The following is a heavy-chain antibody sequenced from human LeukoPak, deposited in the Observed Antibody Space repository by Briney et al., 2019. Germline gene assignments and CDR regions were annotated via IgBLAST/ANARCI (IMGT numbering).Heavy chain of an antibody. Sequence: NAGGSLRLSSAASGFIFSNYIMNWVRQAPGKGLELVSSISTGSRHIYYAASVKGRFTISRDDAKNSLYLQMNGLRAEDTAVYYCARDLSGDGYNKFDYWGQGTLVTVSP. D-gene: IGHD5-24*01. CDR1: GFIFSNYI. CDR2: ISTGSRHI. CDR3: ARDLSGDGYNKFDY. J-gene: IGHJ4*02. V-gene: IGHV3-21*01.